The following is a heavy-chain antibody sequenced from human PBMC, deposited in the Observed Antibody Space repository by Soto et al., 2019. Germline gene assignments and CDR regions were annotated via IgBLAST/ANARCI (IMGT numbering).Heavy chain of an antibody. Sequence: QVQLVESGGGVVQPGRSLRLSCAASGFTFSSYGMHWVRQAPGKGLEWVAVIWYDGSNKYYADSVKGRFTISRDNSKNTLYLQMNSLRAEDTAVYYCAREQDGDYPGNYWGQGTLVTVSS. D-gene: IGHD4-17*01. CDR2: IWYDGSNK. CDR1: GFTFSSYG. J-gene: IGHJ4*02. CDR3: AREQDGDYPGNY. V-gene: IGHV3-33*01.